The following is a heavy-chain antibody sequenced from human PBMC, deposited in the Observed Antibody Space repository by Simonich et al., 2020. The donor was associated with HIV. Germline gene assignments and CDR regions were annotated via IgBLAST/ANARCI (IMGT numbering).Heavy chain of an antibody. J-gene: IGHJ4*02. V-gene: IGHV1-18*01. CDR1: GYTFTNYA. Sequence: QIQLVQSGAEVKKPGASVKVSCKASGYTFTNYAISWVRQATGQELEWMGWVRTFGGDTKYSQNLQGRVTMTTDTSTTTVYMELRSLRSDDTAIYYCARGQHYFDYWGQGTLVTVSS. CDR3: ARGQHYFDY. D-gene: IGHD5-18*01. CDR2: VRTFGGDT.